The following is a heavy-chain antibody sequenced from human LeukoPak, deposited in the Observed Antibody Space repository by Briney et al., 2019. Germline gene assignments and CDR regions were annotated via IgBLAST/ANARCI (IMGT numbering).Heavy chain of an antibody. D-gene: IGHD6-13*01. V-gene: IGHV3-21*01. Sequence: GGSLRLSCAASGFTFSSYSMNWVRQAPGKGLEWVSPISSSSSYIYYADSVKGRFTISRDNAKNSLYLQMNSLRAEDTAVYYCARDQQQLAPYYYYYMDVWGKGTTVTVSS. CDR3: ARDQQQLAPYYYYYMDV. J-gene: IGHJ6*03. CDR2: ISSSSSYI. CDR1: GFTFSSYS.